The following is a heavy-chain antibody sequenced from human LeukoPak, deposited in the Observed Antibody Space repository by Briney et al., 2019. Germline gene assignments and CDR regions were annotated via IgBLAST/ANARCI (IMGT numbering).Heavy chain of an antibody. D-gene: IGHD6-13*01. CDR1: GYTFTGYY. J-gene: IGHJ4*02. CDR2: INPNSGGT. V-gene: IGHV1-2*02. CDR3: ARTVREAAAGPDY. Sequence: ASVKVSCKASGYTFTGYYMHCVRQAPGQGLEWMGWINPNSGGTNYAQKFQGRVTMTRDTSISTAYMEPSRLRSDDTAVYYCARTVREAAAGPDYWGQGTLVTVSS.